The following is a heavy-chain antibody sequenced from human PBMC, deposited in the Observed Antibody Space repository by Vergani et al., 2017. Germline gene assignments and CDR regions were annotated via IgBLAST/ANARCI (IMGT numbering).Heavy chain of an antibody. CDR3: ARLYGRDSSGSKSFDY. CDR2: IHHADSDT. CDR1: GYSFTNYW. J-gene: IGHJ4*02. Sequence: EVQLVQSGAEVKKPGESLKISCQISGYSFTNYWIGWVRQMPGKGLEWMGIIHHADSDTRYSPSFQGQVTISVDKSISTAYLQRSSLRASDSAMYYCARLYGRDSSGSKSFDYWGQGTLVTVSA. D-gene: IGHD3-22*01. V-gene: IGHV5-51*01.